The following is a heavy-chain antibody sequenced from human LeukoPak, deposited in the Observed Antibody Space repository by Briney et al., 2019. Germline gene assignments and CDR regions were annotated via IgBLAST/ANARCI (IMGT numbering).Heavy chain of an antibody. J-gene: IGHJ4*02. CDR3: ARAKPKNMVRGLIMRRESRYYFDY. Sequence: GGSLRLSCAASGFTVSSNYMSWVRQAPGKGLEWVSVIYSGGSTYYADAVKGRFTISRDNSKSTLYIQMNSLRAEDTAVYYCARAKPKNMVRGLIMRRESRYYFDYWGQGTLVTVSS. CDR1: GFTVSSNY. D-gene: IGHD3-10*01. CDR2: IYSGGST. V-gene: IGHV3-53*01.